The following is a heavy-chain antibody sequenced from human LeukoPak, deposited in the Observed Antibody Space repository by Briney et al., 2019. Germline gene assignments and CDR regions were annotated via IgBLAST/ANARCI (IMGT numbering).Heavy chain of an antibody. Sequence: VKVSCKASGYTFTGYYMHWVRQAPGQGLEWMGWINPNSGGTNYAQKFQGRVTMIRDASISTAYMELSRLRSDDTAVYYCARDHIAVAGTGRDYWGQGILVTVSS. V-gene: IGHV1-2*02. J-gene: IGHJ4*02. CDR3: ARDHIAVAGTGRDY. CDR2: INPNSGGT. D-gene: IGHD6-19*01. CDR1: GYTFTGYY.